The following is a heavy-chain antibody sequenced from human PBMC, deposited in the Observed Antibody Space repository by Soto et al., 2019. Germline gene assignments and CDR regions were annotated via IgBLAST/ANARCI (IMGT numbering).Heavy chain of an antibody. CDR3: ARWSRHSSSWWNYYYGMDV. J-gene: IGHJ6*02. D-gene: IGHD6-13*01. V-gene: IGHV4-34*01. CDR2: INHSGST. Sequence: SETLSLTCAVYGGSFSGYYWSWIRQPPGKGLEWIGEINHSGSTNYNPSLKSRVTISVDTSKNQFSLKLSSVTAADTAVYYCARWSRHSSSWWNYYYGMDVWGQGTTVTVSS. CDR1: GGSFSGYY.